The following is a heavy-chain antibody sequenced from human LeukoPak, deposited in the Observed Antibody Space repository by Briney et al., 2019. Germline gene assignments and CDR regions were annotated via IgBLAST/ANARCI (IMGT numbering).Heavy chain of an antibody. V-gene: IGHV4-59*01. CDR2: TYDSGST. CDR3: ARGGSGSYLTYYYYYMDV. Sequence: SETLSLTCTVSGGSISTYYWSWIRQPPGKGLEWIGNTYDSGSTNYNPSLKSRVTISVDTSKNQFSLKLSSVTAADTAVYYCARGGSGSYLTYYYYYMDVWGKGTTVTVSS. CDR1: GGSISTYY. J-gene: IGHJ6*03. D-gene: IGHD1-26*01.